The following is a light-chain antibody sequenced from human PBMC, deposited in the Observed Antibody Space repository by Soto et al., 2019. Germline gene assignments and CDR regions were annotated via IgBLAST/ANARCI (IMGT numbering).Light chain of an antibody. J-gene: IGKJ4*01. CDR2: GAS. V-gene: IGKV3-20*01. CDR1: QTVNNNY. Sequence: ELVLTQSPGTLSLSPGERATLSCRASQTVNNNYLAWYQQIPGQAPRLLISGASGRATGTPDRFSGSASGTDFTLTLSRLEPEDFAVYYCQQYGSSPLTFGGGTKVEIK. CDR3: QQYGSSPLT.